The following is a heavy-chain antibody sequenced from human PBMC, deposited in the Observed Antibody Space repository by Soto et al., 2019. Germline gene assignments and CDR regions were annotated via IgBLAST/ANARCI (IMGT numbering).Heavy chain of an antibody. J-gene: IGHJ3*02. Sequence: EVQLLESGGGLVQPGGSLRLSCAASGFTFSSYAMSWVRQAPGKGLEWVSSIRGSGGSTNYADSVKGRFTISRDNSKNTLDLRMNSRRVEDTAVYYCAKAYSMTIFGVVIETPGDGFDIWGQGTMVTVSS. V-gene: IGHV3-23*01. CDR2: IRGSGGST. CDR3: AKAYSMTIFGVVIETPGDGFDI. CDR1: GFTFSSYA. D-gene: IGHD3-3*01.